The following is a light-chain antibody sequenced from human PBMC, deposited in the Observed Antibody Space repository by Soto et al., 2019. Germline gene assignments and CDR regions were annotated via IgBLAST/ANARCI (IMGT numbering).Light chain of an antibody. CDR2: EVN. Sequence: QSALTQAPSASGSPGQSVTISCAGTSNDVGRFNYVSWYQRHPGKAPKLIIYEVNKRPSGVPDRFSGSKSGNTASLTVSGLQADDEADYFCSSFVHGTSYVFGTGTKVTVL. V-gene: IGLV2-8*01. CDR3: SSFVHGTSYV. J-gene: IGLJ1*01. CDR1: SNDVGRFNY.